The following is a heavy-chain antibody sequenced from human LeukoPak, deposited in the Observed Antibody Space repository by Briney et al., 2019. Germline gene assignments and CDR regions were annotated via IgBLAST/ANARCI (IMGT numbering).Heavy chain of an antibody. J-gene: IGHJ4*02. D-gene: IGHD6-19*01. CDR2: INHSGST. CDR3: ARGDSSGWYHFDY. CDR1: GGSFSGYY. Sequence: SETQSLTCAVYGGSFSGYYWSWIRQPPGKGLEWIGEINHSGSTNYNPSLKSRVTISVDTSKNQFSLKLSSVTAADTAVYYCARGDSSGWYHFDYWGQGTLVTVSS. V-gene: IGHV4-34*01.